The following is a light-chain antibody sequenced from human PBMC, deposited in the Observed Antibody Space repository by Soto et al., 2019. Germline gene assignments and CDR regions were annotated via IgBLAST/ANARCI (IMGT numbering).Light chain of an antibody. J-gene: IGKJ1*01. Sequence: EMVMTQSPATLSVSPGERATLSCRASQSVSSKLAWYQQKPGQAPRLLIYDTSTRATGIPARFSGSGSGTEFTLTISSLQSEDFAVYYCQQYSNWPWTFGQGTRWIS. V-gene: IGKV3-15*01. CDR3: QQYSNWPWT. CDR2: DTS. CDR1: QSVSSK.